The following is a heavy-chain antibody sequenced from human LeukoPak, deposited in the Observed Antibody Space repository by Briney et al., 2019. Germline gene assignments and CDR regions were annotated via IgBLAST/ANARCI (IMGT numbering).Heavy chain of an antibody. V-gene: IGHV3-23*01. CDR2: ISDTRT. CDR1: GFTFSTNP. CDR3: VKEPAYRAFTRSFDI. Sequence: GGSLRLPCAASGFTFSTNPMSWVRQAPGKGLEWVSAISDTRTYYADAVKGRFTISRDNSKNTVFLQMNSLRAEDTAVYYCVKEPAYRAFTRSFDIWGQGTVVTVSS. D-gene: IGHD3-10*01. J-gene: IGHJ3*02.